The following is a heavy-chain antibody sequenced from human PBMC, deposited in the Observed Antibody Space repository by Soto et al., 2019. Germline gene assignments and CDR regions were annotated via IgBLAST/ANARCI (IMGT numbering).Heavy chain of an antibody. J-gene: IGHJ3*02. CDR3: ARVMGKRDPINIMITFGDPTRAFDI. CDR2: IKQDGSEK. D-gene: IGHD3-16*01. V-gene: IGHV3-7*01. CDR1: GFTFSSYW. Sequence: GGSLRLSCAASGFTFSSYWMSWVRQAPGKGLEWVANIKQDGSEKYYVDSGKGRFTISRDNAKNSLYLQMNSLRAEDTAVYYCARVMGKRDPINIMITFGDPTRAFDIWGQGTMVTVSS.